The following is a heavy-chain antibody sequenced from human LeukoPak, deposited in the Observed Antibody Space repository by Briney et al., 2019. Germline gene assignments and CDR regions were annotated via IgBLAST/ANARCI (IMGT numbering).Heavy chain of an antibody. Sequence: GGSLRLSCAASGFTFSSYAMSWVRQAPGKGLEWVSAISGSGGSTYYADSVKGRFTISRDNSKNTLYLQVNSLRAEDTAVYYCAKDLGYCTNGVCYRPYDYWGQGTLVTVSS. D-gene: IGHD2-8*01. J-gene: IGHJ4*02. V-gene: IGHV3-23*01. CDR1: GFTFSSYA. CDR3: AKDLGYCTNGVCYRPYDY. CDR2: ISGSGGST.